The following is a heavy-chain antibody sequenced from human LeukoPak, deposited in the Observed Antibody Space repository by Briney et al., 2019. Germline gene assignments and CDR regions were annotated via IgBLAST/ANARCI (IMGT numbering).Heavy chain of an antibody. Sequence: ASVKVSCKASGGTFSSYAISWVRQAPGQGLEWMGGIIPIFGTANYAQKFQGRVTITADKSTSTAYMELSSLRSEDTAVYYCASGIAAAASSGYYYYYMDVWGKGTTVTVSS. CDR2: IIPIFGTA. J-gene: IGHJ6*03. D-gene: IGHD6-13*01. V-gene: IGHV1-69*06. CDR3: ASGIAAAASSGYYYYYMDV. CDR1: GGTFSSYA.